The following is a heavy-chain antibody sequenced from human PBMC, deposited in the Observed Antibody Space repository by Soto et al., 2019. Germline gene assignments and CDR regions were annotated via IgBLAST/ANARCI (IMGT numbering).Heavy chain of an antibody. CDR1: GFTFTSSA. CDR3: AAPRIAEAGTVAFDI. V-gene: IGHV1-58*01. D-gene: IGHD6-13*01. CDR2: IVVGSGNT. Sequence: QMQLVQSGPEVKKPGTSVKVSCKASGFTFTSSAVQGVRQARGQRLEWIGWIVVGSGNTNYAQKFQERVTITRDISTSRAYMELSSLRSEDTAVYYCAAPRIAEAGTVAFDIWGQGTMVTVSS. J-gene: IGHJ3*02.